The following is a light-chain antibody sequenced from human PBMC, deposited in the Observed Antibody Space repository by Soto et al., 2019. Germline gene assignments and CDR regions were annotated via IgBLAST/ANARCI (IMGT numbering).Light chain of an antibody. CDR2: GTS. V-gene: IGKV3-15*01. CDR3: QQYETWPIT. Sequence: EIVMTQSPATLSVSPGERATLSCRASPSVSTHLAWYQQKPGQAPRLLIYGTSTRATGVPARFSGSGSGTEFTLTISSLQPEDFAVYHCQQYETWPITFGQGTRLEIK. CDR1: PSVSTH. J-gene: IGKJ5*01.